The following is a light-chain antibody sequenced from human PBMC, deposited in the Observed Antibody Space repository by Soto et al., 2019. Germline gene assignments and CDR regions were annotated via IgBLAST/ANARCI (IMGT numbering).Light chain of an antibody. V-gene: IGLV1-40*01. CDR2: DNT. CDR1: SSNIGAGYD. Sequence: QSVLTQPPSVSGAPGQRVTISCTGSSSNIGAGYDVHWYQQLPGTAPKLLIYDNTDRPSGVPDRFSGSKSGTSASLAITGLQAEDEADYYCQAYDSSRSALVFGGRTKVTVL. J-gene: IGLJ3*02. CDR3: QAYDSSRSALV.